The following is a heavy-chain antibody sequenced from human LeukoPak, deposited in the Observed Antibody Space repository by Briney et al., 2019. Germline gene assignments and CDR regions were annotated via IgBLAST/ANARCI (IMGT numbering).Heavy chain of an antibody. Sequence: GASVKVSCKASGGTFISYAISWVRQAPRQGLEWMGRIIPILGIANYAQKFQGRVTITADKSTSTAYMELSSLRSEDTAVYYCAGYGLLYDSSGYDYWGQGTLVTVSS. J-gene: IGHJ4*02. CDR1: GGTFISYA. CDR2: IIPILGIA. V-gene: IGHV1-69*04. D-gene: IGHD3-22*01. CDR3: AGYGLLYDSSGYDY.